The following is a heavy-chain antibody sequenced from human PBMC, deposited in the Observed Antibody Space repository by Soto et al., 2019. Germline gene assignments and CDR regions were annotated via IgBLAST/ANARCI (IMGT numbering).Heavy chain of an antibody. Sequence: GGSLRLSCAASGVTFSSYWVDGVRQAPGKGLVWVSRINPGGSITAYADSVKGRFTISRDNAKNTLYLQMNSLRGDDTAVYYCARVPTGKYGVWNYWGQGTLVTVS. CDR2: INPGGSIT. D-gene: IGHD2-8*01. J-gene: IGHJ4*02. CDR3: ARVPTGKYGVWNY. V-gene: IGHV3-74*01. CDR1: GVTFSSYW.